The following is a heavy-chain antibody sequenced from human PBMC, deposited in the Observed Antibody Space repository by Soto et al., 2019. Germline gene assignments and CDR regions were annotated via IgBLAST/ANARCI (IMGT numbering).Heavy chain of an antibody. CDR3: ARRIVVVPAAKSNWFDP. J-gene: IGHJ5*02. CDR1: GGSISSSSYY. V-gene: IGHV4-39*01. CDR2: IYYSGST. D-gene: IGHD2-2*01. Sequence: ETLSLTCTVSGGSISSSSYYWGWIRQPPGKGLEWIGSIYYSGSTYYNPSLKSRVTISVDTSKNQFSLKLSSVTAADTAVYYCARRIVVVPAAKSNWFDPWGQGTLVTVSS.